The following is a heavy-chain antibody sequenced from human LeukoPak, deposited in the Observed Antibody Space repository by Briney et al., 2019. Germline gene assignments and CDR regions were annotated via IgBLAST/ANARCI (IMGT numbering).Heavy chain of an antibody. CDR3: ARHGTSGTNLNWFDP. V-gene: IGHV4-59*01. J-gene: IGHJ5*02. D-gene: IGHD1-1*01. CDR1: GGSISSFY. CDR2: IYYSGST. Sequence: SVTLSLTCTVSGGSISSFYWSWIRQPPGKGLEWIGYIYYSGSTNYNPSLKSRVTISVDTSKNQFSLKLSSVTAADTAVYYCARHGTSGTNLNWFDPWGQGTLVTVSS.